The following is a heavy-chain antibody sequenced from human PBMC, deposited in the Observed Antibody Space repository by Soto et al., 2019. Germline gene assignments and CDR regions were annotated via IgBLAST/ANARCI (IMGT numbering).Heavy chain of an antibody. J-gene: IGHJ4*02. CDR1: GFSLSSSGVG. V-gene: IGHV2-5*02. D-gene: IGHD3-10*01. Sequence: QITLKESGPTLVKPTQTLTLTCTFSGFSLSSSGVGVGWIRQPPGKALEWLTLIYWDDDKRYSPSLKSRLTITKDTSKNQVVLTLTNMDPVDTATYYCARLAVAGITYYFDSFGQGALRTVSS. CDR3: ARLAVAGITYYFDS. CDR2: IYWDDDK.